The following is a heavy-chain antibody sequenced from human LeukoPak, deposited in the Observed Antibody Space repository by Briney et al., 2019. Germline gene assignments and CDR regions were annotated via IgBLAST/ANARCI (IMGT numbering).Heavy chain of an antibody. D-gene: IGHD2-15*01. CDR1: GFTFSSYA. J-gene: IGHJ4*02. Sequence: GGSLRLSCAASGFTFSSYAMHCVRQAPGKGLEWVAVISSDGTNKYYADSVKGRFTISRDNSKNTLYLQMNSLRAEDTAVYYCARGDYSDYFDYWGQGTLVTVSS. CDR2: ISSDGTNK. CDR3: ARGDYSDYFDY. V-gene: IGHV3-30*04.